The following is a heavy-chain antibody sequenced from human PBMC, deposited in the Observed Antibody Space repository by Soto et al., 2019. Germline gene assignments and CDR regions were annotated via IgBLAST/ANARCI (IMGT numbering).Heavy chain of an antibody. Sequence: QVQLVESGGGVVKPGGSLRLSCAASGFTFSDYYMSWIRQAPGKGLEMVSIISSSGTCTHYADSVKGRITISRGNDKKSMALQMTSLGAEDPGVFYGSRERRELRDDAFDIWGQGTMVTVSS. CDR3: SRERRELRDDAFDI. D-gene: IGHD1-7*01. CDR1: GFTFSDYY. V-gene: IGHV3-11*05. J-gene: IGHJ3*02. CDR2: ISSSGTCT.